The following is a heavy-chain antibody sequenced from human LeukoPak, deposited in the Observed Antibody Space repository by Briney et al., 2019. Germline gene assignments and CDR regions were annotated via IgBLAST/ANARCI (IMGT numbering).Heavy chain of an antibody. CDR1: GFTFSSYS. CDR3: ARAPLEYIAGRWEGFDY. J-gene: IGHJ4*02. CDR2: ISSSSSII. D-gene: IGHD6-6*01. Sequence: GGSLRLSCAVSGFTFSSYSMNWVRRAPGKGLEWISYISSSSSIIYYADSVKGRFTTSRDNAKNSLYLQMNSLRADDTAVYYCARAPLEYIAGRWEGFDYWGQGTLVTVSS. V-gene: IGHV3-48*01.